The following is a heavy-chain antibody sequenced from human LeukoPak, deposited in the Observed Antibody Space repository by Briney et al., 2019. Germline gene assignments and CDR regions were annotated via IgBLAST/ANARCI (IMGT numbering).Heavy chain of an antibody. CDR3: AKRDRTVTHAFDI. CDR1: GFTFSNYG. V-gene: IGHV3-23*01. CDR2: ISGSGGTT. D-gene: IGHD4-17*01. J-gene: IGHJ3*02. Sequence: GGSLRLSCAASGFTFSNYGMSWVRQAPGKGLEWVSAISGSGGTTYYADSVKGRFTISRDNSENTLYLQMNSLGAEDTAVYYCAKRDRTVTHAFDIWGQGAMLTVSS.